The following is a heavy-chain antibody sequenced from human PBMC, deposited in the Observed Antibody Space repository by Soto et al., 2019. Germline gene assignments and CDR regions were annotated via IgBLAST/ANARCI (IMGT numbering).Heavy chain of an antibody. CDR1: VFTFITYS. J-gene: IGHJ6*02. Sequence: GGSLRLSCAASVFTFITYSMNWVRQAPGTGLEWVSSISITSSYIYYADSVKGRFTVSRDNAKDSLYLQMNSLRAEDTAVYYCARDRAANSYYYRGMDVWGQGTTVTVSS. D-gene: IGHD1-1*01. V-gene: IGHV3-21*01. CDR3: ARDRAANSYYYRGMDV. CDR2: ISITSSYI.